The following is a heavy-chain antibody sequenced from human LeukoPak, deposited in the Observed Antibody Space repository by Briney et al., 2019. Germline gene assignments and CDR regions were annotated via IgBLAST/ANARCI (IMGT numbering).Heavy chain of an antibody. D-gene: IGHD7-27*01. J-gene: IGHJ4*02. CDR1: GYTFTTFG. Sequence: ASVKVSCKASGYTFTTFGISWVRQAPGQGLEWMGWISGGNGDTDYAQRFQGRVTLTTDTSTSTAYMELTSLGSDDTALYYCARDVGINRFDYWGQGTLVTVSS. CDR3: ARDVGINRFDY. CDR2: ISGGNGDT. V-gene: IGHV1-18*01.